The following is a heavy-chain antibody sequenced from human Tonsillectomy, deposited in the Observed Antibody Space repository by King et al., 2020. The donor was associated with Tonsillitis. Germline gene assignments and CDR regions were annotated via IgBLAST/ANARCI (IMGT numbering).Heavy chain of an antibody. D-gene: IGHD3-22*01. V-gene: IGHV3-33*08. CDR3: ARGDSSGYYNGVYDY. J-gene: IGHJ4*02. CDR1: GFTFSSYG. CDR2: IWYDGSNK. Sequence: VQLVESGGGVVQPGRSLRLSCAASGFTFSSYGMHWVRQAPGKGLEWVAVIWYDGSNKYYADSVKGRFTISRANSKNTLYLQMNSLRAEDTALYYCARGDSSGYYNGVYDYWGQGTLVTVSS.